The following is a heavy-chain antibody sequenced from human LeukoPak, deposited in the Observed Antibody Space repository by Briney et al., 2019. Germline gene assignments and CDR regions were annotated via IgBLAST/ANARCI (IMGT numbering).Heavy chain of an antibody. D-gene: IGHD6-13*01. Sequence: TSEILSLTCTVSGGSISSYYWSWIRQPPGKGLEWIGYIYYSGSTNYNPSLKSRVTISVDTSKNQFSLKLSSVTAADTAVYYCATDISDLSYSSSWYRVHYFDYWGQGTLVTVSS. CDR3: ATDISDLSYSSSWYRVHYFDY. CDR2: IYYSGST. J-gene: IGHJ4*02. V-gene: IGHV4-59*01. CDR1: GGSISSYY.